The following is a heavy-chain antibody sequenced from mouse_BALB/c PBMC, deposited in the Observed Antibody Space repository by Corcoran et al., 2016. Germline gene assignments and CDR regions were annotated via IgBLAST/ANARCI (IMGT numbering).Heavy chain of an antibody. CDR1: GCTFSSSW. D-gene: IGHD1-1*01. V-gene: IGHV1-9*01. J-gene: IGHJ1*01. CDR2: ILPGSGST. Sequence: QVQRQQSGAERMKPGASGKISCKATGCTFSSSWIVWVKQRPRHGLEWIGEILPGSGSTNYNEKFKGKATFTADTSSNTAYIQLSSLTSEDSAVYYCARNYGSSYDWYFDVWGAGTTVTVSS. CDR3: ARNYGSSYDWYFDV.